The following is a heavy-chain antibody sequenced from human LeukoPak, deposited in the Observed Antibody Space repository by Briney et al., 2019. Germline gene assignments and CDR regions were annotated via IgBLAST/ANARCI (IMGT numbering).Heavy chain of an antibody. CDR3: AKEYCSSTSCVIYRLGAFDI. CDR1: GFTFSSYG. Sequence: GGSLRLSCAASGFTFSSYGMHWVRQAPGKGLEWVAFIRYDGSNKYYADSVKGRFTISRDNSKNTLYLQMNSLRAEDTAVYYCAKEYCSSTSCVIYRLGAFDIWGQGTMVTVSS. V-gene: IGHV3-30*02. D-gene: IGHD2-2*01. J-gene: IGHJ3*02. CDR2: IRYDGSNK.